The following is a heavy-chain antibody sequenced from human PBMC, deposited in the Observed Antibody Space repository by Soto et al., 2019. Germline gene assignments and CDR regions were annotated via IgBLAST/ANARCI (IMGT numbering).Heavy chain of an antibody. CDR2: IYYSGST. D-gene: IGHD3-10*01. CDR1: GGSISSSSYY. J-gene: IGHJ3*02. CDR3: ARVWGGAFDI. V-gene: IGHV4-39*07. Sequence: PSETLSLTCTVSGGSISSSSYYWGWIRQPPGKGLEWIGSIYYSGSTYYNPSLKSRVTISVDTSKNQFSLKLSSVTAADTAVYYWARVWGGAFDIWGQGTMVTVSS.